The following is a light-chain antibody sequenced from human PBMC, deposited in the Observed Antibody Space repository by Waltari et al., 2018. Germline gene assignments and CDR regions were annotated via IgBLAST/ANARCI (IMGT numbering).Light chain of an antibody. CDR2: KDT. Sequence: SYEPTQPSSVSVSPGQTARITCPGDVLAKKYARWFQQTPGQAPVLVIYKDTERPSGIPERISGSSSGTTVTLTISGAQVEDEADYYCYSAADSNLRVFGGGTRLTVL. CDR1: VLAKKY. J-gene: IGLJ2*01. V-gene: IGLV3-27*01. CDR3: YSAADSNLRV.